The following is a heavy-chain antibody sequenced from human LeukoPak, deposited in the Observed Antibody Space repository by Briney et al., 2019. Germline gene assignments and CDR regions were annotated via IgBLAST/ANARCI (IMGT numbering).Heavy chain of an antibody. CDR2: ISDSGSA. Sequence: PSETLSLSCTVSGGSLGSSSYYWGWIRQPPGKGLEWIGSISDSGSAYYNTSLKSRVTISVDTSKNQFSLKLSSVIAADTAVYYCARHFIAASGSNWYFGLWGRGTLVTVSS. CDR1: GGSLGSSSYY. J-gene: IGHJ2*01. D-gene: IGHD6-13*01. V-gene: IGHV4-39*01. CDR3: ARHFIAASGSNWYFGL.